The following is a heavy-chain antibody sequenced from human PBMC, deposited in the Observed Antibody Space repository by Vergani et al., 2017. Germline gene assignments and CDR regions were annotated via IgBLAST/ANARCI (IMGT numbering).Heavy chain of an antibody. CDR1: GDSVISTDYH. Sequence: QVQLQESGPGLVKPSETLSLTCTVSGDSVISTDYHWGWIRQPPGKGLEWIGNMDYSGSTSYNPSLESRISISFETPKNQFSLRLTSVTAADTAVYYCASERGACRAAYCHSYDFWGPGTLVGVSS. CDR3: ASERGACRAAYCHSYDF. J-gene: IGHJ4*02. V-gene: IGHV4-39*01. CDR2: MDYSGST. D-gene: IGHD2-15*01.